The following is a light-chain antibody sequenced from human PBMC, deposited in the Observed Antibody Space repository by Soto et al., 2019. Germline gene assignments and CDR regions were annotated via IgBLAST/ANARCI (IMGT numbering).Light chain of an antibody. Sequence: DIQMTQSPSSLSASVGDRVTITCRASQSISSYLNWYQQKPGKAPKLLIYAASSLQSGVPSRFVGSGSGTDFTLTISSLQPEDFATFYCPHSYSTPMYTLGQGTKLEIK. CDR2: AAS. CDR1: QSISSY. CDR3: PHSYSTPMYT. V-gene: IGKV1-39*01. J-gene: IGKJ2*01.